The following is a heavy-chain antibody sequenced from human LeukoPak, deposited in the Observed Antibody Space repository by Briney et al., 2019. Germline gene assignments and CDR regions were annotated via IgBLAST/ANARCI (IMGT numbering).Heavy chain of an antibody. CDR1: ASTFTSYA. CDR2: IIPIFGTT. D-gene: IGHD3-22*01. V-gene: IGHV1-69*13. J-gene: IGHJ3*02. CDR3: AREESSGYYYLPDAFDI. Sequence: ASVKLSCKASASTFTSYANSLVRQPPGQGLGWMGGIIPIFGTTNNAQKFQVRVTITADVSTSTAYMELSILRSKDTAVYYCAREESSGYYYLPDAFDIWGQGTMVTVSS.